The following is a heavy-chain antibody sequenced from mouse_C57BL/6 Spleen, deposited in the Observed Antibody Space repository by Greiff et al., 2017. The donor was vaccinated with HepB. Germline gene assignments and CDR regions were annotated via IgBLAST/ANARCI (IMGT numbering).Heavy chain of an antibody. CDR3: ARKGSGSFFDY. J-gene: IGHJ2*01. CDR2: IWSGGST. D-gene: IGHD4-1*01. Sequence: QVQLQQSGPGLVQPSQSLSITCTVSGFSLTSYGVHWVRQSPGKGLEWLGVIWSGGSTDYNAAFISRLSISKDNSKSQVFFKMNSLQADDTAIYYCARKGSGSFFDYWGQGTTLTVSS. CDR1: GFSLTSYG. V-gene: IGHV2-2*01.